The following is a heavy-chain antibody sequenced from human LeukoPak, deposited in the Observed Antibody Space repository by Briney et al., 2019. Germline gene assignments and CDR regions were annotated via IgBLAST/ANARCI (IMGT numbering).Heavy chain of an antibody. V-gene: IGHV3-74*01. Sequence: GGSLRLSCAASGFTFSSYWMHWVRQAPGKGLVWVARINTNGSPTQYADSVKGRFTISRDNAKTTLYLQMNSLRDEDTAVYYCASGASDFWSGNLYYMDVWGKGTTVTVSS. CDR1: GFTFSSYW. J-gene: IGHJ6*03. D-gene: IGHD3-3*01. CDR3: ASGASDFWSGNLYYMDV. CDR2: INTNGSPT.